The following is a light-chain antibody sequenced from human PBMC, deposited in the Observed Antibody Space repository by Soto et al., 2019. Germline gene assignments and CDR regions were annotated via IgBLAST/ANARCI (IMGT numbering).Light chain of an antibody. CDR2: GAS. V-gene: IGKV3-20*01. CDR3: QQYGSSPPIT. J-gene: IGKJ5*01. CDR1: HSVSSSY. Sequence: EIVLTQSPGTLSLSPGERATLSCRASHSVSSSYLAWYQQQPGQAPRLLIYGASSRATGIPDRFSGSGSGTDFPLTISRLEPEDFAVYYCQQYGSSPPITFGQGTRLEIK.